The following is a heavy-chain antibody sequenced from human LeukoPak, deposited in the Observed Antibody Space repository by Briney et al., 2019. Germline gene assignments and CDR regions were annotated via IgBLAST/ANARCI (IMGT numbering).Heavy chain of an antibody. V-gene: IGHV3-23*01. CDR3: AKDNRLGEQYNWFDP. CDR1: GFTFSSYA. J-gene: IGHJ5*02. D-gene: IGHD3-10*01. CDR2: ISPNGDGT. Sequence: GGSLRLSCAASGFTFSSYAMSWVRQAPGKGLEWVSDISPNGDGTNYADFVKGRFTISRDNSKNTLYLQMNSLRAEDTAAYHCAKDNRLGEQYNWFDPWGQGTLVTVSS.